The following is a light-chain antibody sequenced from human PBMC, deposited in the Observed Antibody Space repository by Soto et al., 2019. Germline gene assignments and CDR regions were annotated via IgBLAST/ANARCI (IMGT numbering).Light chain of an antibody. V-gene: IGKV3D-20*02. J-gene: IGKJ4*01. Sequence: EIVLTQSPGTLSLSPGERATLSCRASQSVSSSYLAWYQQKPGQAPGLLIYEASTRATGIPARFSGSGSGTDFTLTISSLEPEDGAVDYCQQQAHWPLTFGGGTKVDIK. CDR2: EAS. CDR1: QSVSSSY. CDR3: QQQAHWPLT.